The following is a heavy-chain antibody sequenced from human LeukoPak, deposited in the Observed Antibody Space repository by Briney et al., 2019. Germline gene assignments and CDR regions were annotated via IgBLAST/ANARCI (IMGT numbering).Heavy chain of an antibody. D-gene: IGHD1-26*01. CDR2: ISGTSSFK. J-gene: IGHJ4*02. Sequence: GGSLRLSCAASGFTFSTYSLIWVRQAPGKGLEWVAYISGTSSFKYYADSVNGRFTISRDNAQNSLYLEMNSLTADDTAVYYCARDLTLGARLADYWGQGTLVIVSS. V-gene: IGHV3-21*01. CDR1: GFTFSTYS. CDR3: ARDLTLGARLADY.